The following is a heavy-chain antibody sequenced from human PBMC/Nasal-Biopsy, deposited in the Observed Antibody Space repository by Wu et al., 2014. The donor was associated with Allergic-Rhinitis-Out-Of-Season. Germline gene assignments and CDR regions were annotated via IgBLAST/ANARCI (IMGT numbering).Heavy chain of an antibody. CDR1: GFTFSSYG. CDR3: ARRGVRTAAIMDV. CDR2: ISYDGSNK. Sequence: LRLSCAASGFTFSSYGMHWVRQAPGKGLEWVAVISYDGSNKYYADSVKGRFTISRDNSKNTLYLQMNSLRAEDTAVYYCARRGVRTAAIMDVWGQGTTVTVSS. D-gene: IGHD5-18*01. J-gene: IGHJ6*02. V-gene: IGHV3-30*03.